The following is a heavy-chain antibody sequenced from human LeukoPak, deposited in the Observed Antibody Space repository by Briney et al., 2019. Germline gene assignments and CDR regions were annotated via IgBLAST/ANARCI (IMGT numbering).Heavy chain of an antibody. D-gene: IGHD3-10*02. J-gene: IGHJ6*04. CDR1: ELTFNSYE. CDR3: AELGITMIGGV. Sequence: GSLRLCCAAFELTFNSYEMDWVHQAPRKGLEWVSYISNSGSTIYYADCVKGRFTICRDNAKNSLYLQMNSLRAEDTAVYYCAELGITMIGGVWGKGTTVTISS. V-gene: IGHV3-48*03. CDR2: ISNSGSTI.